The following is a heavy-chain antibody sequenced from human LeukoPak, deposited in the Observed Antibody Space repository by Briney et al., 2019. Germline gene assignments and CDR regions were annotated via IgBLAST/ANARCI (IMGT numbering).Heavy chain of an antibody. Sequence: GGSLRPSCAASGFTFSSYAMHWVRQAPGKGLEWVAVISYDGSNKYYADSVKGRFTISRDNSKNTLYLQMNSLRAEDTAVYYCAREGYDSSGYYGYWGQGTLVTVSS. D-gene: IGHD3-22*01. J-gene: IGHJ4*02. CDR1: GFTFSSYA. CDR2: ISYDGSNK. CDR3: AREGYDSSGYYGY. V-gene: IGHV3-30-3*01.